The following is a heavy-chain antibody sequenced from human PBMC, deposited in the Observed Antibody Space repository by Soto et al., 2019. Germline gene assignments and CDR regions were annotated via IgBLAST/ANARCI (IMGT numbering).Heavy chain of an antibody. CDR3: ASWQQLVRNY. V-gene: IGHV4-30-2*01. CDR1: GGSISSGGDS. Sequence: QLQLQESGSGLVKPSQTLSLTCAVSGGSISSGGDSGSWIRQPPGKGLEWIGYIYHSGSTYYNPSLKGRVTISVDRSKNQFSLKLSSVTAADTALYYCASWQQLVRNYWGQGTLVTVSS. CDR2: IYHSGST. D-gene: IGHD6-13*01. J-gene: IGHJ4*02.